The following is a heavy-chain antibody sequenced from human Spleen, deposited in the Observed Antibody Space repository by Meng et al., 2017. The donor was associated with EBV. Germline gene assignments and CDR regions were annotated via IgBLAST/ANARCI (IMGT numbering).Heavy chain of an antibody. CDR1: GYSFNHYA. V-gene: IGHV1-3*01. D-gene: IGHD3-10*01. CDR3: ARDLSGSGSIYH. CDR2: ISAGNGDT. J-gene: IGHJ5*02. Sequence: QVRVVQAGAEVKKAGASVKGSCKASGYSFNHYAIHWVRQAPGQRLEWMGWISAGNGDTKYSQKFQGRVTITRDNVASTAYMDLSSLRSEDTGVYYCARDLSGSGSIYHWGQGTLVTVSS.